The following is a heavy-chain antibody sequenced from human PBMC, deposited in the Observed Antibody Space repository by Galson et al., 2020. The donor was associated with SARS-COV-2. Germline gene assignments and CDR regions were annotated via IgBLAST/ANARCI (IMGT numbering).Heavy chain of an antibody. V-gene: IGHV4-30-2*01. CDR1: GASISSGGYS. CDR3: ARVHDGEYAPEAGDI. Sequence: SETLSLTCAVSGASISSGGYSWSWIRQPPGKGLEWIGYISHSGSTYYNPSLKSRITISVDRSKNQFSLKLSSVTAADTAVYYCARVHDGEYAPEAGDILGQGIMVTGSA. J-gene: IGHJ3*02. CDR2: ISHSGST. D-gene: IGHD4-17*01.